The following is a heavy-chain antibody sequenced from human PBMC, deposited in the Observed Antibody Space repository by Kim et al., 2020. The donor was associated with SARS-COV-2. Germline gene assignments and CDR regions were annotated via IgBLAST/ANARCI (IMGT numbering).Heavy chain of an antibody. J-gene: IGHJ6*02. CDR2: IDPSDSYT. CDR1: GYSFTSYW. CDR3: ARRYSYSSSWRYYYGMDV. V-gene: IGHV5-10-1*01. D-gene: IGHD6-13*01. Sequence: GESLKISCKGSGYSFTSYWISWVRQMPGKGLEWMGRIDPSDSYTNYSPSFQGHVTISADKSISTAYLQWSSLKASDTAMYYCARRYSYSSSWRYYYGMDVWGQGTTVTVSS.